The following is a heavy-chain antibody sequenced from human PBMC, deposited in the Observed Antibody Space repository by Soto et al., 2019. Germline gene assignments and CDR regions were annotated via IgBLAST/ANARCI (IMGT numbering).Heavy chain of an antibody. CDR2: IYPGDSDA. J-gene: IGHJ4*02. Sequence: GESLKISCKGSGYSFSTHWVGWVRQMPGKGLEWMGIIYPGDSDARYSPSFKGQVTISVDESTTTAFLQWSSLKASDTAMYYCARSQFDYVWGTSGYFDSWGQGTLVTVSS. D-gene: IGHD3-16*01. CDR1: GYSFSTHW. V-gene: IGHV5-51*01. CDR3: ARSQFDYVWGTSGYFDS.